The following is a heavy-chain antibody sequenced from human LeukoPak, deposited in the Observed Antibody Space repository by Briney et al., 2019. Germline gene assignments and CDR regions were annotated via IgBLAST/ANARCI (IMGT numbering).Heavy chain of an antibody. D-gene: IGHD2-21*01. J-gene: IGHJ4*02. Sequence: PGGSLRLSCLASGFTFNNYAMCWVRQAPGKGLEWVSAIIRSGGTYYADSVEGRFTISRDNSKNTLYLEMNSLRAEDTAVYYCAKDLTLYGDFPYFDYWGRGTLVTVSS. CDR3: AKDLTLYGDFPYFDY. CDR1: GFTFNNYA. CDR2: IIRSGGT. V-gene: IGHV3-23*01.